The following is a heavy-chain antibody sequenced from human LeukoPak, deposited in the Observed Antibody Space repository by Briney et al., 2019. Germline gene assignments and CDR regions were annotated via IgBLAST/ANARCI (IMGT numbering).Heavy chain of an antibody. D-gene: IGHD5-18*01. V-gene: IGHV3-23*01. CDR3: AKEERGYSYGF. Sequence: GGSLRLSCAVSGFTLTNHGVSWVRQAPGKGLEWVSIITGTGGKYYGDSVKGRFVLSRDNFKNTVYMQMNSLRAEDTAVYYCAKEERGYSYGFWGQGTLVTVSS. J-gene: IGHJ4*02. CDR2: ITGTGGK. CDR1: GFTLTNHG.